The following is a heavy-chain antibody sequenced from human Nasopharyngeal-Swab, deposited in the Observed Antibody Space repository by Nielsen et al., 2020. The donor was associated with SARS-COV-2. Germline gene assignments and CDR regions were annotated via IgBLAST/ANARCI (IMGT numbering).Heavy chain of an antibody. D-gene: IGHD3-3*01. V-gene: IGHV3-21*01. CDR2: ISPSSGYI. J-gene: IGHJ6*03. Sequence: GSLRLSCAGSGFTFGSFGMTWVRQAPGKGLEWVSYISPSSGYIYYAESLKGRFTISRDNGKNSVYLQMNSLRADDTAVYFCARQDRFYYYLDVWGKGTTVTVSS. CDR3: ARQDRFYYYLDV. CDR1: GFTFGSFG.